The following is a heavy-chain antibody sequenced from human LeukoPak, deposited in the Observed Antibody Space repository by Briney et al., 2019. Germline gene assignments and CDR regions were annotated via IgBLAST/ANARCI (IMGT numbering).Heavy chain of an antibody. V-gene: IGHV4-34*01. CDR2: INHSGST. CDR3: ARGRRSSSWYDY. J-gene: IGHJ4*02. D-gene: IGHD6-13*01. CDR1: GGSFSGYY. Sequence: SETLSLTCAVYGGSFSGYYWSWIRQPPGEGLEWIGEINHSGSTNYNPSLKSRVTISVDTSKNQFSLKLSSVTAADTAVYYCARGRRSSSWYDYWGQGTLVTVSS.